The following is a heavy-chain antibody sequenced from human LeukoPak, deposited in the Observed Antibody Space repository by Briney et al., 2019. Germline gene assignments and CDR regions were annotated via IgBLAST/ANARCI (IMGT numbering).Heavy chain of an antibody. V-gene: IGHV3-66*04. D-gene: IGHD3-10*01. J-gene: IGHJ5*02. CDR3: ARHFIADMVRGVIGANWFDP. CDR2: IYSDGST. Sequence: GGSLRLSCAASEFSVGSNYMTWVRQAPGKGLEWVSLIYSDGSTYYADSVKGRFTISRDNSKNTLYLQMNSLRAEDTAVYYCARHFIADMVRGVIGANWFDPWGQGTLVTVSS. CDR1: EFSVGSNY.